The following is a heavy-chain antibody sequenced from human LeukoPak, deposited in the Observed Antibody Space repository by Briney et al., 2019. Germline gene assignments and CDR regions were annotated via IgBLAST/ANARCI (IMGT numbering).Heavy chain of an antibody. CDR1: GGSIGTYY. D-gene: IGHD3-3*01. CDR3: ARDHYDSFDY. V-gene: IGHV4-59*01. CDR2: IYYNGVT. Sequence: SETLSLTCTVSGGSIGTYYWNWIRQSPGTGLEWIAYIYYNGVTRYNPSLQSRVALSLDTSKNQFSLKLTSVTVADTAVYCCARDHYDSFDYWGQGTLVTVSS. J-gene: IGHJ4*02.